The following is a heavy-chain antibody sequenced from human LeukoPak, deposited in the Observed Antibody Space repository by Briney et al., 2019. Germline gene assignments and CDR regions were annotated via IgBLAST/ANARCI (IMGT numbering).Heavy chain of an antibody. CDR3: ARGSFTVTTPFDY. J-gene: IGHJ4*02. D-gene: IGHD4-11*01. CDR1: GGTFSSYT. V-gene: IGHV1-69*02. CDR2: IIPILGIA. Sequence: GASVKVSCKASGGTFSSYTISWVLQAPGQGLEWMGRIIPILGIANYAQKFQGRVTITADKSTSTAYMELSSLRSEDTAVYYCARGSFTVTTPFDYWGQGTLVTVSS.